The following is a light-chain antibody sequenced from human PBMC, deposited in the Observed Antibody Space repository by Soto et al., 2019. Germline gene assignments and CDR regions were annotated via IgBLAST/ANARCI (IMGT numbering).Light chain of an antibody. Sequence: DIVMTQSPLSLPVTPGEPASISCRSSQSLLHSNGYNYLDWYLQKPGQSPQLLIYLGSNRASGVPDRFSGSGSGTDFTLKISRVEAGDVGVYYCMQALQTPCTFSQGTKLEIK. V-gene: IGKV2-28*01. J-gene: IGKJ2*02. CDR2: LGS. CDR1: QSLLHSNGYNY. CDR3: MQALQTPCT.